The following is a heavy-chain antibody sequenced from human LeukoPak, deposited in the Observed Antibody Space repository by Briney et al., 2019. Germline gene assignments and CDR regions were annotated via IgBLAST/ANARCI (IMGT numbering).Heavy chain of an antibody. CDR2: IHKDGSAK. CDR3: TRDRGFGADDY. V-gene: IGHV3-7*01. CDR1: GFTFSGYW. Sequence: LTGGSLRLSCGASGFTFSGYWMSWVRQAPGKGLEWGANIHKDGSAKRYVDSVKGRFTISRDNAKSSLYLQMNSLRDEDTAVYYCTRDRGFGADDYWGRGSLVSVSS. J-gene: IGHJ4*02. D-gene: IGHD3-10*01.